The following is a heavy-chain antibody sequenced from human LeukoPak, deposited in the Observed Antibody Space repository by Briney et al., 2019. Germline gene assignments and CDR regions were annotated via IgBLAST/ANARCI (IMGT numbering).Heavy chain of an antibody. V-gene: IGHV3-7*01. CDR1: GFTFSDYY. CDR3: ARGEKSGVAYTNGLDS. J-gene: IGHJ5*01. Sequence: PGGSLRLSCAASGFTFSDYYMSWVRKAPGEGLDWVAAIKPDGSEQYYVDSVKGRFTISRDNAKNSLFLQMNSLRAEDTALYYCARGEKSGVAYTNGLDSWGQGALV. CDR2: IKPDGSEQ. D-gene: IGHD3-3*01.